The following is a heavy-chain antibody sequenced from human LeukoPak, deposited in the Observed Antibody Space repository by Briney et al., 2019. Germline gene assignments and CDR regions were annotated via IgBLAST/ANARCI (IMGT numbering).Heavy chain of an antibody. D-gene: IGHD1-26*01. CDR3: PRERSGSYYDY. V-gene: IGHV4-59*01. CDR1: GGSISSDY. J-gene: IGHJ4*02. CDR2: IYYSGST. Sequence: SETLSLTCTLSGGSISSDYWSWIRQPPGKGGEWIGYIYYSGSTNYNPSLKSRVNISVDPSKNRFSLKLRSVTAADTAVYYCPRERSGSYYDYWGQGTLVTVSS.